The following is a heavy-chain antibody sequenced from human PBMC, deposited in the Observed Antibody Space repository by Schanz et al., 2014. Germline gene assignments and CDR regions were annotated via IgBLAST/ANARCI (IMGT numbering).Heavy chain of an antibody. V-gene: IGHV3-23*04. CDR1: GFTFSSYA. CDR2: MSGSGGST. J-gene: IGHJ4*02. CDR3: ARKVVATIGGYYDN. D-gene: IGHD5-12*01. Sequence: EVQLVESGGGLVQPGGSLRLSCAASGFTFSSYAMSWVRQAPGKGLEWVSAMSGSGGSTYYADSVKGRFTISRDNSKNTLYLQMNSLRAEDTAVYFCARKVVATIGGYYDNWGQGTLVIVSS.